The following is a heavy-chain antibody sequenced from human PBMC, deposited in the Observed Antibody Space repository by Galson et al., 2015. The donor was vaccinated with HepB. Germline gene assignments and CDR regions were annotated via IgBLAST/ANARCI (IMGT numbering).Heavy chain of an antibody. J-gene: IGHJ6*02. V-gene: IGHV3-30*02. D-gene: IGHD4-17*01. CDR1: GFTFSSYG. Sequence: SLRLSCAASGFTFSSYGMHWVRQAPGKGLEWVAFIRYDGSNKYYADSVKGRFTISRDNSKNTLYLQMNSLRAEDTAVYYCAKDHGDYAYYYYYYGMDVWGQGTTVTVSS. CDR3: AKDHGDYAYYYYYYGMDV. CDR2: IRYDGSNK.